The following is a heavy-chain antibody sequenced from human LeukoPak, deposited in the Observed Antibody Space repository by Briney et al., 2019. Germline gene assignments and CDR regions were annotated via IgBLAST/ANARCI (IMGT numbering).Heavy chain of an antibody. D-gene: IGHD3-10*01. Sequence: PGGSLRLSCAASGFTFSSYAMHWVRQAPGKGLEWVAVISYDGSNKYYADSVKGRFTISRDNSKNTLYLQMNSLRAEDTAVYYCAKDLGMVRGVTPSYWGQGTLVTVSS. CDR2: ISYDGSNK. CDR3: AKDLGMVRGVTPSY. CDR1: GFTFSSYA. V-gene: IGHV3-30*04. J-gene: IGHJ4*02.